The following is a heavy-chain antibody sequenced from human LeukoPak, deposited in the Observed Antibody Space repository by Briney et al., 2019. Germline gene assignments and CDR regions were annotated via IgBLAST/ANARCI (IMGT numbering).Heavy chain of an antibody. Sequence: PGGSLRLSCAASGFSFNSYPMHWVRQAPGKGLEWVSAMSASGGSTFYADSVKGRFTSSRDNSKNTLYLQTNSLRAEDTAIYYCARVGPNWYFDLWGRGTLVTVSS. J-gene: IGHJ2*01. CDR2: MSASGGST. CDR1: GFSFNSYP. V-gene: IGHV3-23*01. CDR3: ARVGPNWYFDL.